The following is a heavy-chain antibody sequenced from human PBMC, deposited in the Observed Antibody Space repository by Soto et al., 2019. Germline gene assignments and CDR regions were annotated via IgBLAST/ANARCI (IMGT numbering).Heavy chain of an antibody. CDR2: VYRTGST. V-gene: IGHV4-4*02. Sequence: QVQLQESGPGLVKPSGTLSLTCAVSGGSISTSNWWSWVRQPPGKGLEWIGEVYRTGSTNYNPSLVSRVIVSGDQSKNQFSLQLTSVTAADTAVYYCARARATIAAAAIFDCWGQGTLVTVSS. CDR1: GGSISTSNW. D-gene: IGHD6-13*01. J-gene: IGHJ4*02. CDR3: ARARATIAAAAIFDC.